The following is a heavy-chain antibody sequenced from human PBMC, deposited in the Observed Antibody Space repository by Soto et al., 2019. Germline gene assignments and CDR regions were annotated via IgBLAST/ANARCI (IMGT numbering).Heavy chain of an antibody. CDR3: ARGQQLVPSYYFDY. V-gene: IGHV1-8*01. J-gene: IGHJ4*02. Sequence: GASVKVSCKASGYTFTSYDINWVRQATGQGLEWMGWMNPNSGNTGYAQKFQGRVTITADESTSTAYMELSSLRSEDTAVYYCARGQQLVPSYYFDYWGQGTLVTVSS. CDR1: GYTFTSYD. CDR2: MNPNSGNT. D-gene: IGHD6-13*01.